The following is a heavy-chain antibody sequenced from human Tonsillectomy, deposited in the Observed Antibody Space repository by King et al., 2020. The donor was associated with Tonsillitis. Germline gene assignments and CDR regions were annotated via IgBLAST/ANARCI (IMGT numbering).Heavy chain of an antibody. CDR3: AKGRDEYIDY. CDR2: IRYDGSNK. V-gene: IGHV3-30*02. D-gene: IGHD5-24*01. J-gene: IGHJ4*02. CDR1: GFTFSSYG. Sequence: QVQLVETGGGVVQPGGSLRLSCAASGFTFSSYGMHWVRQAPGKGLEWGAFIRYDGSNKYYADSVKGRFTISRDNSKNTLYLQMNSLGAEDTAVYYCAKGRDEYIDYWGQGTLVTVSS.